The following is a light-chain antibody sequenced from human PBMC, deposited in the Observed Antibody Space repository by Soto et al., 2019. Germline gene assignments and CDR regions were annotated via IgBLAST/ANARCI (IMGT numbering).Light chain of an antibody. CDR3: LQHKSWPFT. Sequence: ERVMTQSPATLSVSPGERATLSCRASQSVSSSLAWFQQQPGQAPRLLIYAASARATGIAARLSGSGSGTEFTLTISSLQSEDFAVYYCLQHKSWPFTFGQGTKLELK. J-gene: IGKJ2*01. CDR1: QSVSSS. V-gene: IGKV3-15*01. CDR2: AAS.